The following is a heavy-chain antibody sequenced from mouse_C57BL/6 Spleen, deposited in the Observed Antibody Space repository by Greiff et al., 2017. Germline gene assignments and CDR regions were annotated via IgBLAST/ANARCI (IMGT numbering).Heavy chain of an antibody. CDR3: ARHHYYCGSSGFDY. CDR2: IDPNSGGT. CDR1: GYTFTSYW. Sequence: VQLHQPGAELVKPGASVKLSCKASGYTFTSYWMHWVKQRPGRGLEWIGRIDPNSGGTNYNEKFKSKATLTVDKPSSTAYMQLSSLTSEDSAVYYCARHHYYCGSSGFDYWGQGTTLTVSS. D-gene: IGHD1-1*01. J-gene: IGHJ2*01. V-gene: IGHV1-72*01.